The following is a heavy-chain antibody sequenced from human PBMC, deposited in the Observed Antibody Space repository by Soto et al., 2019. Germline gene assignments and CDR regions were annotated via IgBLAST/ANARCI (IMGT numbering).Heavy chain of an antibody. D-gene: IGHD5-18*01. V-gene: IGHV4-59*01. CDR3: NRYSYGIFDY. CDR2: IYYSGST. Sequence: PSETLSLTCTVSGGSISSYYWSWIRQPPGKGLEWIGYIYYSGSTNYNPSLKSRVTISVDTSKNQFSLKLSSVTAADTAVYYCNRYSYGIFDYWGQGTLVTVSS. J-gene: IGHJ4*02. CDR1: GGSISSYY.